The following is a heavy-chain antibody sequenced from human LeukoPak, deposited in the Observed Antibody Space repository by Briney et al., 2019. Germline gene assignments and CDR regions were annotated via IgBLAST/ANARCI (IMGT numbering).Heavy chain of an antibody. CDR1: GFPFNAYW. CDR3: ARSLPYGTTWYGRSDF. CDR2: IRQDGDTK. J-gene: IGHJ4*02. Sequence: GGSLRLSCAASGFPFNAYWMTWVRQAPGKGLEWVANIRQDGDTKYYVDSVKGRFTISRDNAMNSLYLQMNSLRAEDTAIYYCARSLPYGTTWYGRSDFWGQGILVTVSS. V-gene: IGHV3-7*03. D-gene: IGHD6-13*01.